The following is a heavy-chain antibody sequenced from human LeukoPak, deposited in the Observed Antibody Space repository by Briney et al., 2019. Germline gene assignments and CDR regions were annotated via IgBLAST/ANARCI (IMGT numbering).Heavy chain of an antibody. V-gene: IGHV3-11*04. D-gene: IGHD2-15*01. CDR3: ARVDRGTYDY. CDR2: ISSSGSTK. J-gene: IGHJ4*02. Sequence: GGSLRLSCAASGFSFSDYYMNWIRQAPGKGLEWVSYISSSGSTKYYADSVKGRFTISRDNAKNSLYLQMNSLRAEDTAVYYCARVDRGTYDYWGQGTLVTVSS. CDR1: GFSFSDYY.